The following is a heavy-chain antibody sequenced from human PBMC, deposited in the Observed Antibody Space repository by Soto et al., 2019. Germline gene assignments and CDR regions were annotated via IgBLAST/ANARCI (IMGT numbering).Heavy chain of an antibody. D-gene: IGHD2-15*01. CDR3: ARDTGSFDY. CDR1: GYPFTSHH. J-gene: IGHJ4*02. Sequence: GAPVKVSCKASGYPFTSHHIHWVRQAPGQGLEWVGTIHPSDGRTLYAHNFVVRITMTCDTSTTTVTVELSSMKFEDAAIYYCARDTGSFDYWGQGTLVTASS. CDR2: IHPSDGRT. V-gene: IGHV1-46*01.